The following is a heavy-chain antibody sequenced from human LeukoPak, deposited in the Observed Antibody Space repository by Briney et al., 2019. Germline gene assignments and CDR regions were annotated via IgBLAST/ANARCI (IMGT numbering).Heavy chain of an antibody. Sequence: GESLKISCVASGFTFSSHAMAWVRQAPGKGLEWVSAIGGRGGSTYYADSVKGRFTISRDNSKNTLYLQMNSLRAEDTALYYCARDPGVVAFHYFDFWGQGTLDTVSS. CDR3: ARDPGVVAFHYFDF. D-gene: IGHD3-3*01. V-gene: IGHV3-23*01. J-gene: IGHJ4*02. CDR2: IGGRGGST. CDR1: GFTFSSHA.